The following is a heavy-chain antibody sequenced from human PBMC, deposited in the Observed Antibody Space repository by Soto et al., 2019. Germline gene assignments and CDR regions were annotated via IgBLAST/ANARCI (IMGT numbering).Heavy chain of an antibody. CDR3: ARGRVEVATIYYNWFDP. V-gene: IGHV4-31*03. CDR2: IYYSGST. CDR1: GGSISSGGYY. Sequence: SETLSLTCTVSGGSISSGGYYWSWIRQHPGKGLEWIGNIYYSGSTYYNPSLKSRVTISVDTSKNQFSLKLSSVTAADTAVYYCARGRVEVATIYYNWFDPWGQGTLVTVSS. J-gene: IGHJ5*02. D-gene: IGHD5-12*01.